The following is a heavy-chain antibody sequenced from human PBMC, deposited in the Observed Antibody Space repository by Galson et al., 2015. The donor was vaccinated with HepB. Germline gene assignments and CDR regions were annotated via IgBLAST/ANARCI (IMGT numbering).Heavy chain of an antibody. J-gene: IGHJ4*02. CDR2: ISGSRTYI. CDR1: GFTFSSYS. CDR3: ARDGVCGVPYYFDS. Sequence: SLRLSCAASGFTFSSYSMHWVRQAPGKGLEWVSSISGSRTYIYYADSVKGRFTISRDNAKNSLYLQMNSLRAEDTAIYSCARDGVCGVPYYFDSWGQGTLVTVSS. D-gene: IGHD3-3*01. V-gene: IGHV3-21*01.